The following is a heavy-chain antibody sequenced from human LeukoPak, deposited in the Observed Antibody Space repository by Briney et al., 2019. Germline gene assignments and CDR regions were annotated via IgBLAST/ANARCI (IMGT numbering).Heavy chain of an antibody. D-gene: IGHD4-11*01. CDR1: EVTFSNYA. Sequence: GGSPRLSCAASEVTFSNYAVHWVRQAPGKGLQWVAVISYNGNTIHYADSVKGRFIISRDTSKNTLYLQMNSLRTEDTAVYYCARSGGLQKFDYWGQGTLVTVSS. CDR2: ISYNGNTI. J-gene: IGHJ4*02. V-gene: IGHV3-30-3*01. CDR3: ARSGGLQKFDY.